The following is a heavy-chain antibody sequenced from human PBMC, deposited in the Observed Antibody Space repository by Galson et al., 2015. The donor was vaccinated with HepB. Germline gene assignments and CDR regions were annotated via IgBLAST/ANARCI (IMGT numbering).Heavy chain of an antibody. D-gene: IGHD6-19*01. CDR2: IIPIFGTA. CDR3: ARAHFWAVAGTFLISYFDY. J-gene: IGHJ4*02. Sequence: SVKVSCKASGGTFSSYAISWVRQAPGQGLEWMGGIIPIFGTANYAQKFQGRVTITADESTSTAYMELSSLRSEDTAVYYCARAHFWAVAGTFLISYFDYWGQGTLVTVSS. CDR1: GGTFSSYA. V-gene: IGHV1-69*13.